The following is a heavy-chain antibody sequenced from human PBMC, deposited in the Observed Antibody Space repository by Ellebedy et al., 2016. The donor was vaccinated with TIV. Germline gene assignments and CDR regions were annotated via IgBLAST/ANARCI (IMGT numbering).Heavy chain of an antibody. Sequence: GESLKISXAASGFTFSSYAMSWVRQAPGKGLEWVSAISGSGGSTYYADSVKGRFTISRDNSKNTLYLQMNSLRAEDTAVYYCAKEGSYSDYFDYWGQGTLVTVSS. CDR3: AKEGSYSDYFDY. J-gene: IGHJ4*02. CDR1: GFTFSSYA. V-gene: IGHV3-23*01. CDR2: ISGSGGST. D-gene: IGHD1-26*01.